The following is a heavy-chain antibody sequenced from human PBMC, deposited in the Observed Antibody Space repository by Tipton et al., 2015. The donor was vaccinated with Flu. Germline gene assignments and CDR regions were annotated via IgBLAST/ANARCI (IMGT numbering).Heavy chain of an antibody. D-gene: IGHD1-14*01. CDR2: IKSKIEGETT. Sequence: GSLRLSCAASGFTFNNAWMRWVRQAPGKGLEWVGRIKSKIEGETTDYAAPVKGRFTISRDDSKNTVYLQMNSLQTDDTAVYYCTADLPESYPHCFDYWGQGILVTVSS. V-gene: IGHV3-15*01. CDR3: TADLPESYPHCFDY. CDR1: GFTFNNAW. J-gene: IGHJ4*02.